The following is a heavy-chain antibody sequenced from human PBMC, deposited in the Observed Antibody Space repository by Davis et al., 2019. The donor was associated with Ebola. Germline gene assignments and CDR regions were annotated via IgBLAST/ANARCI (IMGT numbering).Heavy chain of an antibody. V-gene: IGHV4-34*01. Sequence: MPSETLSLTCAVYGGSFSGYYWSWIRQPPGKGLEWIGEINHSGSTNYNPSLKSRVTISVDTSKNQFSLKLSSVTAADTAVYYCARAVGDYYDSSGYYFYYYYGMDVWGKGTTVTVSS. CDR2: INHSGST. CDR1: GGSFSGYY. CDR3: ARAVGDYYDSSGYYFYYYYGMDV. D-gene: IGHD3-22*01. J-gene: IGHJ6*04.